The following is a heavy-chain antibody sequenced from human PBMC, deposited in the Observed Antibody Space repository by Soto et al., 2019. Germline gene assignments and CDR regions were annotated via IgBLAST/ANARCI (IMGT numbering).Heavy chain of an antibody. CDR3: ARDGTSSRGVIYGMHV. CDR1: GYTFTSSG. Sequence: QVQLVQSGAEVKKPGASVKVSCKASGYTFTSSGISWVRQAPGQGLEWLGWISAYNGNTNYAQKLQGRLTMTTDTXTXXAYMELRSLRSDDTAVYYCARDGTSSRGVIYGMHVWGQGTTVTVSS. CDR2: ISAYNGNT. V-gene: IGHV1-18*01. J-gene: IGHJ6*02. D-gene: IGHD3-10*01.